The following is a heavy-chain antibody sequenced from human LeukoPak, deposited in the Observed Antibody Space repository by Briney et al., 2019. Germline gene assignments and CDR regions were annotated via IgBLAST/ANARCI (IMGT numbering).Heavy chain of an antibody. CDR2: ISGSGGST. J-gene: IGHJ4*02. Sequence: GGSLRLSCAASGFTFSSYAMSWVRQAPGKGLEWVSAISGSGGSTYYADSVKGRFTISRDNSKNTLYLQMNSLRAEDTAVYYCARDGTRHHYGSGSYFDYWGQGTLVTVSS. D-gene: IGHD3-10*01. CDR1: GFTFSSYA. CDR3: ARDGTRHHYGSGSYFDY. V-gene: IGHV3-23*01.